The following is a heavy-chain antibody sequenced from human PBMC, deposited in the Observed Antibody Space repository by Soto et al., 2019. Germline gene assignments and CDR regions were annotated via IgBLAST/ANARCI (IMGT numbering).Heavy chain of an antibody. CDR3: AKDTRGEDVLAVAGDAFDI. Sequence: GGSLRLSCAASGFTFSSYAMRWVRQAPGKGLEWVAVITYGGSNKYYADSVKGRFTISRDNSKNTLYLQMNSLRAEDTAVYYCAKDTRGEDVLAVAGDAFDIWGQGTMVTVSS. CDR1: GFTFSSYA. J-gene: IGHJ3*02. V-gene: IGHV3-30*18. D-gene: IGHD6-19*01. CDR2: ITYGGSNK.